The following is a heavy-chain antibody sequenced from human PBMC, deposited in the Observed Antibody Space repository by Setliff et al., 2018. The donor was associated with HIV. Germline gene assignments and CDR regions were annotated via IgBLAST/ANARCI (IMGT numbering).Heavy chain of an antibody. Sequence: ASVKVSCKASGGTFSDYAINWVRQAPGQGLEWMGGIIPIFGTTNYAQKFWGRVTITTDESTSTAYMELSGLRSEDTAVYYCARDFGGYCSSMSCPGLFDPWGQGTLVTVSS. CDR2: IIPIFGTT. CDR1: GGTFSDYA. J-gene: IGHJ5*02. CDR3: ARDFGGYCSSMSCPGLFDP. V-gene: IGHV1-69*05. D-gene: IGHD2-2*01.